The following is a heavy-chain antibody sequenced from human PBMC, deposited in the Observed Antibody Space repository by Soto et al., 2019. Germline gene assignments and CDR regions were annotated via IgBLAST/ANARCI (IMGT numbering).Heavy chain of an antibody. CDR2: VYYGGST. J-gene: IGHJ6*02. D-gene: IGHD3-22*01. V-gene: IGHV4-39*01. CDR1: GGSISSSSYY. Sequence: SETLSLTCTVSGGSISSSSYYWGWIRQPPGKGLEWIGNVYYGGSTYHNPSLKSRVTISVETSKSQFSLKLSSVTAADTAVYYCAGGDYYHSSGYYFYYYTMDVWGQGTTVTVSS. CDR3: AGGDYYHSSGYYFYYYTMDV.